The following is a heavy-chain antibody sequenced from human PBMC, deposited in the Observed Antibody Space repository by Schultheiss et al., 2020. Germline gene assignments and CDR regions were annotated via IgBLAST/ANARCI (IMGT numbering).Heavy chain of an antibody. CDR2: ISSSSSYI. J-gene: IGHJ6*02. V-gene: IGHV3-21*01. CDR3: ARANGDYDYYGIDV. Sequence: WGSLRLSCAASGFTFSSYSMNWVRQAPGKGLEWVSSISSSSSYIYYADSVKGRFTISRDNAKNSLYLQMNSLRAEDTAVYYCARANGDYDYYGIDVWGQGTTVTVSS. D-gene: IGHD4-17*01. CDR1: GFTFSSYS.